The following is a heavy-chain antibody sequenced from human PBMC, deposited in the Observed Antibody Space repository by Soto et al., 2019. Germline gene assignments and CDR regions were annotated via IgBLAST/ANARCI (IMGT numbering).Heavy chain of an antibody. V-gene: IGHV5-10-1*01. Sequence: GESLKISCQAFEYSFRIYWISWVRQKPGGGLEWMGRVDPNDSFATYSPSFEGHVSISVDKSTNIAYLQWRSLRASDTATYYCARHQSGSGNSNFDFWGQGTPVTVSS. CDR3: ARHQSGSGNSNFDF. CDR1: EYSFRIYW. J-gene: IGHJ4*02. D-gene: IGHD3-10*01. CDR2: VDPNDSFA.